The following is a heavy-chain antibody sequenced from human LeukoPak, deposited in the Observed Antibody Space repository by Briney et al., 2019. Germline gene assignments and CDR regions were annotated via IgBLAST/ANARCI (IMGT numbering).Heavy chain of an antibody. CDR2: LRGDTGDT. V-gene: IGHV1-2*02. J-gene: IGHJ4*02. Sequence: ASVTVSCKTSGYMVSEYYMHWVRQAPGQGLEWMGWLRGDTGDTDSPQKFKGRVTMTRDTATNTAYMQLNRLTYDDTAMYFCARVRDNACDYWGQGTLVTVSS. D-gene: IGHD2-2*01. CDR3: ARVRDNACDY. CDR1: GYMVSEYY.